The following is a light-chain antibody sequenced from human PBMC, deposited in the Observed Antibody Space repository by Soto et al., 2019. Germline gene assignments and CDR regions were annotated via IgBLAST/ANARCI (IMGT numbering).Light chain of an antibody. J-gene: IGKJ5*01. V-gene: IGKV1-39*01. Sequence: IPMPPSTSSLFASVEDRVTIPCRASQTISRNLNWDQQKPAKAPKILIYAASILQDGDPSRFRGSGAGTDFTLTISSLQPEDFATYYGHQSDSIPIAFGQGTR. CDR3: HQSDSIPIA. CDR2: AAS. CDR1: QTISRN.